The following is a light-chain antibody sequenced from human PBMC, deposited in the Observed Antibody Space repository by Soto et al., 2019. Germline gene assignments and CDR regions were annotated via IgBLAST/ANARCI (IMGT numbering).Light chain of an antibody. CDR2: DTS. CDR3: LLHYSDSLA. Sequence: QAVVTQEPSLAVSPGGTVTLTCGSSTGAVTSGHYPYWFQPKPGPAPRTLIYDTSNKHSWTPARFSGSLLGGKAALTLSGAQPEDEADYYCLLHYSDSLAFGGGTKLTVL. CDR1: TGAVTSGHY. V-gene: IGLV7-46*01. J-gene: IGLJ2*01.